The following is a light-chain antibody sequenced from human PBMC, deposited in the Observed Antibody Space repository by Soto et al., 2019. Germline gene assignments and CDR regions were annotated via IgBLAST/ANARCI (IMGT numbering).Light chain of an antibody. Sequence: DIQMTQSPSSLSAFVGDRVTITCRASQRISSYLNWYQQKPGKAPKILIYAASSLQSGVPSRFSGSGSGTDFTLTISSLQPEDVATYYCQQTYSLPYTFGQGTKLEIK. CDR2: AAS. J-gene: IGKJ2*01. V-gene: IGKV1-39*01. CDR3: QQTYSLPYT. CDR1: QRISSY.